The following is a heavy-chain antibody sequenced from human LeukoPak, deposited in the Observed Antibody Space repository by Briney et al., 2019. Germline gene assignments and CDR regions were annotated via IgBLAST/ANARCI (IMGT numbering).Heavy chain of an antibody. Sequence: GESLKISCQTSGYSFTNYWIGWVRQMPGKGLEWMGIIYPGVSDSRYSPSFQGQVTISADKSVSTAYLQWSSLRASDTAIYYCARASTDNAGWHRGSFDYWGQGTLVTVSS. CDR3: ARASTDNAGWHRGSFDY. CDR2: IYPGVSDS. J-gene: IGHJ4*02. V-gene: IGHV5-51*01. D-gene: IGHD6-19*01. CDR1: GYSFTNYW.